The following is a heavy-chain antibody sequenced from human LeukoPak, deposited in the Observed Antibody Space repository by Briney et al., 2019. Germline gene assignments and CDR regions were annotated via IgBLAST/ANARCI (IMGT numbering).Heavy chain of an antibody. V-gene: IGHV1-8*03. Sequence: GASVKVSCKASGYTFTSYDINWVRQATGQGLEWMGWMNPNSGNTGYAQKFQGRVTITRNTSITTAYMELSSLRSEDTAVYYCARDSSGYYYESFLYYYYMDVWGKGTTVTVSS. CDR2: MNPNSGNT. D-gene: IGHD3-22*01. J-gene: IGHJ6*03. CDR3: ARDSSGYYYESFLYYYYMDV. CDR1: GYTFTSYD.